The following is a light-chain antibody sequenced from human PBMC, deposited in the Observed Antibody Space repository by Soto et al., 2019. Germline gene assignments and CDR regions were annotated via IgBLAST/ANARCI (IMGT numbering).Light chain of an antibody. V-gene: IGLV2-23*01. CDR1: SSDVGSYNL. CDR2: EGS. Sequence: QSVLTQPASVSGSPGQSITISCTGTSSDVGSYNLVSWYQQHPGKAPKLMIYEGSKRPSGVSNRFSGSKSGNTASLTISGLQAEDEADYYRCSYAGRSPYVFGTGTKVTVL. J-gene: IGLJ1*01. CDR3: CSYAGRSPYV.